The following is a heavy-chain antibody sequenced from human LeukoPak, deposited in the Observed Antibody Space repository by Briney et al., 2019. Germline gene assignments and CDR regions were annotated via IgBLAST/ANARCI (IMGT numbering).Heavy chain of an antibody. J-gene: IGHJ5*02. CDR2: IIPIFGTA. CDR1: GGTFSSYA. Sequence: SVKVSCKASGGTFSSYAISWVRQAPGQGLEWMGGIIPIFGTANYAQKFQGRVTITADESTSTAYMELSSLRSEDTAVYYCATSIAVAGMDWSDPWGQGTLVTVSS. D-gene: IGHD6-19*01. CDR3: ATSIAVAGMDWSDP. V-gene: IGHV1-69*13.